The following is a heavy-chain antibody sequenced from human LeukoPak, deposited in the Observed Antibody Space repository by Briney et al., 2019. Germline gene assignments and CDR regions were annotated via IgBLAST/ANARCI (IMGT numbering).Heavy chain of an antibody. CDR2: ISGSGGST. CDR3: AKSKRYYYDSSGNQQPTDY. J-gene: IGHJ4*02. V-gene: IGHV3-23*01. CDR1: GFTFSSYA. Sequence: GGSLRLSCAASGFTFSSYAMSGVRQAPGKGLEWVSAISGSGGSTYYADSVKGRFTISRDNSKNTLYLQMNSLRAEDTAVYYCAKSKRYYYDSSGNQQPTDYWGQGTLVTVSS. D-gene: IGHD3-22*01.